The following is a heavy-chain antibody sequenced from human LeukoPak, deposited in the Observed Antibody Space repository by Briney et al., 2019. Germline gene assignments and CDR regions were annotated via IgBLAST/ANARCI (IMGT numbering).Heavy chain of an antibody. CDR3: AKRGSDGRPYSFDY. CDR1: GFTFSSYP. V-gene: IGHV3-30*18. CDR2: ISKDGSNK. J-gene: IGHJ4*02. D-gene: IGHD1-1*01. Sequence: PGRSLRLSCEASGFTFSSYPMHWVRQAPGKGLEWVAAISKDGSNKYYADSVRGRYTISRDTSKNTLYLEMDSLSGEDTAVYYCAKRGSDGRPYSFDYWGQGTLVTVSS.